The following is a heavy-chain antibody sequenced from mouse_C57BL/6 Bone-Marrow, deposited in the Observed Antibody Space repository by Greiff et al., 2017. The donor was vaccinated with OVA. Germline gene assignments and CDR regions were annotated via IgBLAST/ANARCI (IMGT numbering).Heavy chain of an antibody. CDR1: GYTFTSYW. CDR2: IHPNSGST. V-gene: IGHV1-64*01. D-gene: IGHD2-1*01. J-gene: IGHJ2*01. Sequence: VKLQQPGAELVKPGASVKLSCKASGYTFTSYWMHWVKQRPGQGLEWIGMIHPNSGSTNYNEKFKSKATLTVDKSSSTAYMQLSSLTSEDSAVYYCAREGLYYDNYYYFDYWGQGTTLTVSS. CDR3: AREGLYYDNYYYFDY.